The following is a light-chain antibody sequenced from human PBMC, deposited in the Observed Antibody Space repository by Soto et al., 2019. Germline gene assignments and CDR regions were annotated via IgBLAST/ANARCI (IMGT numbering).Light chain of an antibody. CDR2: GAT. V-gene: IGKV1-39*01. CDR3: QQYYSYPQT. CDR1: QSINIY. J-gene: IGKJ2*01. Sequence: DIQMTQSPSSLSASVGDRVTIACRATQSINIYLNWYQQKPGKAPKLLIYGATTLQSGVPSRFSADGSGTNFNLTISSLQPEDFATYFCQQYYSYPQTFGQGTKLEIK.